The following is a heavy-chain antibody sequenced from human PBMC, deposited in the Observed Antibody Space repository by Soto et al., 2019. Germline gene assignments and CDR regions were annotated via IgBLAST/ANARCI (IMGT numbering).Heavy chain of an antibody. CDR2: IYHSGST. V-gene: IGHV4-30-2*01. CDR3: ASRYSSSVLDY. J-gene: IGHJ4*02. CDR1: GGSISSGGYS. Sequence: SETLSLTCAVSGGSISSGGYSWSWIRQPPGKGLEWIGYIYHSGSTYYNPSLKSRVTISVDRSKNQFSLKLSSVTAADTAVYYCASRYSSSVLDYWGQGTLVTVSS. D-gene: IGHD6-6*01.